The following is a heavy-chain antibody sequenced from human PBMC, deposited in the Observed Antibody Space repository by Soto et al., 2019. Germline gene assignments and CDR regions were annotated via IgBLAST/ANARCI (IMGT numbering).Heavy chain of an antibody. J-gene: IGHJ4*02. CDR3: ARGAQQRLFDY. CDR2: INHSGST. CDR1: GVSFSGYY. Sequence: SETLSLTCAVYGVSFSGYYWSWIRQPPGKGLEWIGEINHSGSTNYNPSLKSRVTISVDTSKNQFSLKLSSVTAADTAVYYCARGAQQRLFDYWGQGTLVTVSS. D-gene: IGHD1-1*01. V-gene: IGHV4-34*01.